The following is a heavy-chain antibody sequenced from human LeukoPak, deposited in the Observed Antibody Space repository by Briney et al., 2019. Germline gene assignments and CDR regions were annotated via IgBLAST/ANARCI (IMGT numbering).Heavy chain of an antibody. CDR1: GGTFSSYA. CDR2: IIPIFGTA. J-gene: IGHJ6*02. V-gene: IGHV1-69*13. D-gene: IGHD1-7*01. CDR3: ARCLLELRPPYYYYFIDV. Sequence: ASVKVSCKASGGTFSSYAISWVRQAPGQGLEWMGGIIPIFGTAKYAQKFQGRVTITASESTSTAYMALTTLSSEDPAVYYCARCLLELRPPYYYYFIDVRGQGTTVTVSS.